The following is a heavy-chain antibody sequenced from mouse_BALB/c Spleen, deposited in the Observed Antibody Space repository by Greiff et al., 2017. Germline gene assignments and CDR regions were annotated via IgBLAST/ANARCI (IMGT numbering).Heavy chain of an antibody. CDR3: ARRHYYGSSGDAMDY. D-gene: IGHD1-1*01. Sequence: VQLKESGPGLVKPSQSLSLTCTVTGYSITSDYAWNWIRQFPGNKLEWMGYISYSGSTSYNPSLKSRISITRDTSKNQFFLQLNSVTTEDTATYYCARRHYYGSSGDAMDYWGQGTSVTVSS. CDR2: ISYSGST. V-gene: IGHV3-2*02. CDR1: GYSITSDYA. J-gene: IGHJ4*01.